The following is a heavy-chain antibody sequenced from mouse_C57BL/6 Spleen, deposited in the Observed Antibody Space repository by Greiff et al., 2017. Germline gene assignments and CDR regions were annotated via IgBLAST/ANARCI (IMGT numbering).Heavy chain of an antibody. V-gene: IGHV1-47*01. Sequence: QVQLKESGAELVKPGASVKMSCKASGYTFTTYPIEWMMQNPGKSLEWIGNFNPYNDDTKYNEKFKGTATLTVEKSSSTVYLELSRLTSDDSAVYCWAKSRYASYALDYWGQGTSVTVSS. J-gene: IGHJ4*01. CDR1: GYTFTTYP. CDR3: AKSRYASYALDY. CDR2: FNPYNDDT. D-gene: IGHD6-5*01.